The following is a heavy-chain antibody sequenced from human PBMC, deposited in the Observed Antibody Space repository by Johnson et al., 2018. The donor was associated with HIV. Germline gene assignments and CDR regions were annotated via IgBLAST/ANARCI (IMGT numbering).Heavy chain of an antibody. Sequence: QVQLVESGGGVVQPGRSLRLSCAASGFTFSNYGMHWVRQAPGKGLDWVAVVWYDGSNEYYADSVKGRFTISRDNAKNSLYLQMNSLRAEDTAVYYCARHRAAVLWFREGDTFDIWGQGTMVTVSS. CDR2: VWYDGSNE. CDR1: GFTFSNYG. V-gene: IGHV3-33*01. D-gene: IGHD3-10*01. J-gene: IGHJ3*02. CDR3: ARHRAAVLWFREGDTFDI.